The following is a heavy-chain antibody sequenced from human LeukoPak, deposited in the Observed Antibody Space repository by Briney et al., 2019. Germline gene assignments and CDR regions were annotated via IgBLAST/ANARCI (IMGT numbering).Heavy chain of an antibody. CDR3: ARLTYGSGSYYRTLDY. CDR2: IYPGDSDT. J-gene: IGHJ4*02. V-gene: IGHV5-51*01. Sequence: GESLKISCKGSGYSFTSYWIGWVRQMPGKGLEWMGIIYPGDSDTRYSPSFQGQVTISADKSISTAYLQWSSLKASDTATYYCARLTYGSGSYYRTLDYWGQGTLVTVSS. D-gene: IGHD3-10*01. CDR1: GYSFTSYW.